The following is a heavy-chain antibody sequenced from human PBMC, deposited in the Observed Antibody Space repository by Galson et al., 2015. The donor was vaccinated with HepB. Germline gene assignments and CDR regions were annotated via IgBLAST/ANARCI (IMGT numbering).Heavy chain of an antibody. CDR1: GFIFYDYA. J-gene: IGHJ6*02. V-gene: IGHV3-9*01. CDR3: ARAIAAADYYFYGMDV. CDR2: ISWNSGSI. D-gene: IGHD6-13*01. Sequence: SLRLSCAASGFIFYDYAMHWVRQAPGKGLEWVSGISWNSGSIGYADSVKGRFTISRDYAKNSLYLQINSLRTEDTALYYCARAIAAADYYFYGMDVWGQGTTVTVSS.